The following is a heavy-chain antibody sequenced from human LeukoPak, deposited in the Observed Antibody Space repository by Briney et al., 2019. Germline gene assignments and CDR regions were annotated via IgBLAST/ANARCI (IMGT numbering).Heavy chain of an antibody. V-gene: IGHV3-21*01. J-gene: IGHJ4*02. Sequence: GGSLRLSCAASGFTFSSYSMNWVRQAPGKGLEWVSSISSSSSYIYYADSVKGRFTISRDNAKNSLYLQMNSLRAEDTAVYYCARVPVSNVWGSYNWGQGTLVTVSS. D-gene: IGHD3-16*01. CDR3: ARVPVSNVWGSYN. CDR1: GFTFSSYS. CDR2: ISSSSSYI.